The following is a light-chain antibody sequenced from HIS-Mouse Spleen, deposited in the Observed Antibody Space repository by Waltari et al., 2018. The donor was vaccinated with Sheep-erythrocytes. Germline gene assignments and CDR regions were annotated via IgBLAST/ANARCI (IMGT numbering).Light chain of an antibody. CDR1: SSDVGRYNL. CDR2: EGS. V-gene: IGLV2-23*01. CDR3: CSYAGSSTPWV. J-gene: IGLJ3*02. Sequence: QSALTQPASVSGSPGQSITIPCTGTSSDVGRYNLVFWYQQHPGKAPKLMIYEGSKRPSGVSNRFSGSKSGNTASLTISGLQAEDEADYYCCSYAGSSTPWVFGGGTKLTVL.